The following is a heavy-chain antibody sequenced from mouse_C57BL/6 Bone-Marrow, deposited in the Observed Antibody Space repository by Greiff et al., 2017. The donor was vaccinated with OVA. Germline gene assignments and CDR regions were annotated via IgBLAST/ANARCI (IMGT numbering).Heavy chain of an antibody. D-gene: IGHD2-2*01. CDR2: ISSGSSNI. V-gene: IGHV5-17*01. J-gene: IGHJ2*01. CDR3: ASYGYALDN. CDR1: GFTFSDYG. Sequence: DVMLVESGGGLVKPGGSLKLSCAASGFTFSDYGMHWVRQAPEKGLEWVAYISSGSSNIYYADTVKGRFTITRDNAQHTLFLQMTSLRSVDTAMYYCASYGYALDNWGQGTTLTVSS.